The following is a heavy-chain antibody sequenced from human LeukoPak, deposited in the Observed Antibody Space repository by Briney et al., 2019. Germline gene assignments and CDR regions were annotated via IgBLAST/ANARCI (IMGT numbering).Heavy chain of an antibody. CDR1: GYTFTGYY. J-gene: IGHJ4*02. D-gene: IGHD5-18*01. Sequence: GASVKVSCKASGYTFTGYYMHWVRQAPGQGLEWMGWINPNSGGTNYAQKFQGGVTMTRDTSISTAYMELSRLRSDDTAVYYCARVIGTGIQLPFDYCGQGTLVTVSS. CDR2: INPNSGGT. CDR3: ARVIGTGIQLPFDY. V-gene: IGHV1-2*02.